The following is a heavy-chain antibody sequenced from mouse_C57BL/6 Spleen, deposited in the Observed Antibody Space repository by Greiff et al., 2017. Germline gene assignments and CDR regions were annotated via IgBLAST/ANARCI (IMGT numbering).Heavy chain of an antibody. Sequence: QVQLQQSGAELVKPGASVKISCKASGYAFSSYWMNWVKQRPGKGLEWIGQIYPGDGDTNYNGKFKGKATLTADKSSSTAYMQLSSLTSEDSAVYFCARWGGYDYDEGYFDYWGQGTTLTVSS. CDR3: ARWGGYDYDEGYFDY. V-gene: IGHV1-80*01. CDR1: GYAFSSYW. J-gene: IGHJ2*01. D-gene: IGHD2-4*01. CDR2: IYPGDGDT.